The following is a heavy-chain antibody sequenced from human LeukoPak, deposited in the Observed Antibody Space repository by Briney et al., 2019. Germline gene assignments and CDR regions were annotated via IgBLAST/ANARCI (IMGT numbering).Heavy chain of an antibody. V-gene: IGHV3-11*01. D-gene: IGHD1-14*01. Sequence: PGGSLRLSCAASGFTFSDYYMSWIRQAPGKGLEWVSYISSSGSTIYYADSVKGRFTISRDNAKNSLYLQMNSLRAEDTAVYYRARDPESSSDAFDIWGQGTMVTVSS. CDR1: GFTFSDYY. J-gene: IGHJ3*02. CDR2: ISSSGSTI. CDR3: ARDPESSSDAFDI.